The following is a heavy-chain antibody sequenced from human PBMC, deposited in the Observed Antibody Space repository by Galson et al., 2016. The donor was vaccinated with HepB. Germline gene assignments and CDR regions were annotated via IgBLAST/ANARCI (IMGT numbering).Heavy chain of an antibody. CDR1: GFSLNSSGVG. J-gene: IGHJ1*01. D-gene: IGHD2-21*02. V-gene: IGHV2-5*02. CDR2: IYWEDDK. Sequence: PALVKPTQTLTLTCTFSGFSLNSSGVGVGWIRQPPEKAPEWLSPIYWEDDKRSSPSLKSTLTITKVTSRNQVVLTETTMDPLDTATYYCTYGYRRPGACPLHCQHGGQGALVTVSA. CDR3: TYGYRRPGACPLHCQH.